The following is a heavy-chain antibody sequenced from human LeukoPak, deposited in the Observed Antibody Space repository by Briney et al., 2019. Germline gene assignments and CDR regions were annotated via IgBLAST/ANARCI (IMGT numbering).Heavy chain of an antibody. D-gene: IGHD6-19*01. CDR1: GGSISSFY. CDR2: IHTSGNT. J-gene: IGHJ6*02. V-gene: IGHV4-4*07. CDR3: ARDDRIAVAGTPIYYYGMDV. Sequence: PSQTLSLTCTVSGGSISSFYWSWIRQPAGEGLEWIGRIHTSGNTNYNPSLKSRVTMSVDTSKNQFSLKLSSVTAADTAVYYCARDDRIAVAGTPIYYYGMDVWGQGTTVTVSS.